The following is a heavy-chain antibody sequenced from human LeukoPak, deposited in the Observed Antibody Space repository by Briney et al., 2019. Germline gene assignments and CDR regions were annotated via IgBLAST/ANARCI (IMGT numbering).Heavy chain of an antibody. CDR1: GFTFSSYA. V-gene: IGHV3-33*08. CDR2: IWYDGSNK. J-gene: IGHJ5*02. Sequence: PGGSLRLSCAASGFTFSSYAMHWVRQAPGKGLEWVAVIWYDGSNKYYADSVKGRFTISRDNSKNTLYLQMNSLRAEDTAVYYCARDLNWFDPWGQGTLVTVSS. CDR3: ARDLNWFDP.